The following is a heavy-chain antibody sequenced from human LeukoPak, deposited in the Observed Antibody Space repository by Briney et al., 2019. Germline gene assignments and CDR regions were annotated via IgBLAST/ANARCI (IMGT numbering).Heavy chain of an antibody. J-gene: IGHJ5*02. D-gene: IGHD3-10*01. CDR2: FDHEDGET. CDR3: ATYYGSGSYYKIGFDP. CDR1: GYTLTELS. V-gene: IGHV1-24*01. Sequence: GASVKVSCKVSGYTLTELSMHWVRQDPGKGVEWWGGFDHEDGETIYAQKFKGRVTMTEDTSTDTAYMELSSLRSEDTAVYYCATYYGSGSYYKIGFDPWGQGTLVTVSS.